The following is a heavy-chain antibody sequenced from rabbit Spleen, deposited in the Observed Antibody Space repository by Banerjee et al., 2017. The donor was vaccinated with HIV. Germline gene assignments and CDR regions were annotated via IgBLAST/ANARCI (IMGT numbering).Heavy chain of an antibody. V-gene: IGHV1S45*01. J-gene: IGHJ3*01. Sequence: QEQLVESGGGLVKPEGSLKLSCTASGFSFSNKAVMCWVRQAPGKGLEWIACINAVTGKAVYASWAKGRFTFSKTSSTTVTLQMTSLTAADTATYFCVRDGISFVTSGWGLTRLDLWGPGTLVTVS. CDR2: INAVTGKA. D-gene: IGHD4-1*01. CDR3: VRDGISFVTSGWGLTRLDL. CDR1: GFSFSNKAV.